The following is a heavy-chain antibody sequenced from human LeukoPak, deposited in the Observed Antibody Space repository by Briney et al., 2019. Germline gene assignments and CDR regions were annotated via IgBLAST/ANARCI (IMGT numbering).Heavy chain of an antibody. V-gene: IGHV4-59*01. Sequence: SETLSLTCTVSGGSISSYYWSWIRQPPGKGLEWIGYIYYSGNGNYNTSLKSRVTISVDTSKNQLSLKLSSVTAADTAVYYCARESGSGWYKSGYFDYWGQGTLVTVSS. CDR2: IYYSGNG. CDR3: ARESGSGWYKSGYFDY. D-gene: IGHD6-19*01. CDR1: GGSISSYY. J-gene: IGHJ4*02.